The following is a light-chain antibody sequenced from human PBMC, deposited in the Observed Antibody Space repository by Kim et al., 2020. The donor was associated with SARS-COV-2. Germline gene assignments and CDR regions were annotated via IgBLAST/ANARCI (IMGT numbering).Light chain of an antibody. V-gene: IGLV3-19*01. Sequence: LWPAVRTTSQGPSLISYDASWYQQKPGQAPVLVIYGKNNRPSGIPDRFSCSSSGNTASLTITGAQAEDEADYYCNSRDSSGNHWVFGGGTQLTVL. CDR3: NSRDSSGNHWV. CDR1: SLISYD. CDR2: GKN. J-gene: IGLJ3*02.